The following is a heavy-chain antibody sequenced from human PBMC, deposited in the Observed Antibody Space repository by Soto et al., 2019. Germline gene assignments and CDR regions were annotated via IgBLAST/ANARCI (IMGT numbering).Heavy chain of an antibody. V-gene: IGHV3-33*06. J-gene: IGHJ4*02. CDR1: GFPFSTYN. D-gene: IGHD3-10*01. CDR3: AKGPFTHSRSFQEYFEY. Sequence: QVHLVESGGGIVQPGRSLRLSCAESGFPFSTYNMHWVRHAPGKGLEWVAAILYDGSNEYYVDSVKGRFTISRDNSKNTLELQMSSLRAEDTAIYYCAKGPFTHSRSFQEYFEYWGQGTLVTVSS. CDR2: ILYDGSNE.